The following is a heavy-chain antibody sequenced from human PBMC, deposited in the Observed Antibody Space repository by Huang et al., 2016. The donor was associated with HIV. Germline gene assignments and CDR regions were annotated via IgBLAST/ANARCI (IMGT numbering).Heavy chain of an antibody. CDR2: IYDRGRT. D-gene: IGHD3-10*01. V-gene: IGHV4-39*01. Sequence: QLQLQESGPGLVKPSETLSLTCTVSVGSISSSSYYWGWIRQPPGKGLEWMGTIYDRGRTDYNPSRKGRVTISVDTSKNQFALKLSSVTAADAAVYYCARHERWAMVRGVPQWGFDYWGQGTLVTVSS. CDR1: VGSISSSSYY. J-gene: IGHJ4*02. CDR3: ARHERWAMVRGVPQWGFDY.